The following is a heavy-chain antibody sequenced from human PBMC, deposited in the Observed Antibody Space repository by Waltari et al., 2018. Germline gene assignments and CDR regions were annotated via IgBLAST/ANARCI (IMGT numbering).Heavy chain of an antibody. CDR3: ARDRTTMAARPGDY. CDR2: VNPDTGNA. Sequence: QVLLVQSGAEVKKPGASVKVSCKASGYIFTTYYLHWVRQAPGQGPEWIGWVNPDTGNANYAPNFRGRVTMTWDTTINTAFMDLSGLKSADTAVYYCARDRTTMAARPGDYWGQGTLVTVSS. J-gene: IGHJ4*02. CDR1: GYIFTTYY. D-gene: IGHD6-6*01. V-gene: IGHV1-2*02.